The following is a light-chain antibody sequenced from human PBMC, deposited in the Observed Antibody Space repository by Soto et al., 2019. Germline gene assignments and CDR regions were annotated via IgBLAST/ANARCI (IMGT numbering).Light chain of an antibody. CDR1: QSVSSN. J-gene: IGKJ4*01. CDR2: GAS. Sequence: EIVMTQPPATLSVSPGERATLSCRASQSVSSNLAWYQQKPGQAPRLLISGASTRATGIPARFSGSGSGTEFSLTISSLQSEDFAIYYCQQYNNWPLTFGGGTKVEIK. CDR3: QQYNNWPLT. V-gene: IGKV3-15*01.